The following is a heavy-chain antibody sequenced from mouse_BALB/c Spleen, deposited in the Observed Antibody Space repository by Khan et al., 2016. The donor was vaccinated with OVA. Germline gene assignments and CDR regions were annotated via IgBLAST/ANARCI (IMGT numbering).Heavy chain of an antibody. Sequence: QVQLKESGPGLVAPSQSLSITCTISGFSLTNYGIHWVRQPPGKGLEWLVVIWNDGNTASTSALKSRLTISKDNSKSQVFLKMNSLQTDDTAMYFCARQPYYHYNIMDYWGQGTSVTVSS. CDR2: IWNDGNT. CDR3: ARQPYYHYNIMDY. CDR1: GFSLTNYG. J-gene: IGHJ4*01. V-gene: IGHV2-6-1*01. D-gene: IGHD2-10*01.